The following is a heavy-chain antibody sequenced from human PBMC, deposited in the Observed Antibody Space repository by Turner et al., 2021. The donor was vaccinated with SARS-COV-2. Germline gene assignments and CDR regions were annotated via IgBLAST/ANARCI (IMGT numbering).Heavy chain of an antibody. CDR3: ASPFDY. J-gene: IGHJ4*02. V-gene: IGHV3-48*01. CDR1: GFTLSTYS. Sequence: EVHLVESGGGLVQPGGSLRLSCVASGFTLSTYSMNGVREAQGKGMEWVSYIDSSSSTIYYADSVKGRFTISRENAKNSLYLQMNSLRADDTAVYYCASPFDYWGQGTLVTVSS. CDR2: IDSSSSTI.